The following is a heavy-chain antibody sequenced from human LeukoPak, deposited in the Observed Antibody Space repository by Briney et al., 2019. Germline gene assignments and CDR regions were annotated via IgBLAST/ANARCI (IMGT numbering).Heavy chain of an antibody. D-gene: IGHD3-22*01. J-gene: IGHJ3*02. Sequence: PSETLSLTCTVSGYSINSGYYWGWIRQPPGKGLEWIGNIYHSGSTYSNPSLKSRVSISIDTSKNQFSLRLTSVTAADTAVYYCAKSNGYGLIDIWGQGTMVTVSS. CDR1: GYSINSGYY. CDR2: IYHSGST. CDR3: AKSNGYGLIDI. V-gene: IGHV4-38-2*02.